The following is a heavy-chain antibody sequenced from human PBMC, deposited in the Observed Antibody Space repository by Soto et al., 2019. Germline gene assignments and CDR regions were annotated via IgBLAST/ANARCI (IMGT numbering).Heavy chain of an antibody. CDR2: IWYDGSNK. J-gene: IGHJ4*02. CDR1: GFTFSSYG. D-gene: IGHD2-2*01. V-gene: IGHV3-33*01. Sequence: QVQLVESGGGVVQPGRSLRLSCAASGFTFSSYGMHWVRQAPGKGLEWVAVIWYDGSNKYYADSVKGRFTISRDNSKNKLYLQTNSVRAEDTAVYYCAREKESIVVVPAAMDYWGQGTLVTVSS. CDR3: AREKESIVVVPAAMDY.